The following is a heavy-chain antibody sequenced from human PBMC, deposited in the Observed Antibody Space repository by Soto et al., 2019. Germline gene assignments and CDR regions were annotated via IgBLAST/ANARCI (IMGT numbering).Heavy chain of an antibody. Sequence: LGESLKISCKGSGYSFTSDWISWVRQMPGKGLEWMGRIDPSDSYTNYSPSFQGHVTISADKSISTAYLQWSSLKASDTAMYYCARKWVGYCSSTSCYALDAFDIWGQGTMVTVSS. CDR1: GYSFTSDW. CDR2: IDPSDSYT. J-gene: IGHJ3*02. D-gene: IGHD2-2*01. CDR3: ARKWVGYCSSTSCYALDAFDI. V-gene: IGHV5-10-1*01.